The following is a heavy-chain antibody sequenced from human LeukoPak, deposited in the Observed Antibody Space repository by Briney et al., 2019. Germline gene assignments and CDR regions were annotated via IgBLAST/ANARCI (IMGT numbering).Heavy chain of an antibody. CDR2: IYYSGST. CDR3: ARHVPDPIAAAAFDY. Sequence: SETLSLTCTVSGGSISSYYWSWIRQPPGKGLEWIGYIYYSGSTYYNPSLKSRITISVDTSKNHFSLKLSSVTAADTAVYYCARHVPDPIAAAAFDYWGQGTLVTVSS. J-gene: IGHJ4*02. V-gene: IGHV4-59*04. CDR1: GGSISSYY. D-gene: IGHD6-13*01.